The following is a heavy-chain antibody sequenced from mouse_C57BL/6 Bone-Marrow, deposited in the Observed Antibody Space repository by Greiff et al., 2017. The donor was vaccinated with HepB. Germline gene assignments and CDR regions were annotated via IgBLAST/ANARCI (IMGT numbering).Heavy chain of an antibody. CDR3: ARNSLMDY. CDR1: GYSFTGYY. D-gene: IGHD6-1*01. Sequence: EVQLQQSGPELVKPGASVKISCKASGYSFTGYYMNWVKQSPEKSLEWIGEINPSTGGTTYNQKFKAKATLTVDKSSSTAYMQLKSLTSEDSAVYYCARNSLMDYWGQGTSVTVSS. CDR2: INPSTGGT. J-gene: IGHJ4*01. V-gene: IGHV1-42*01.